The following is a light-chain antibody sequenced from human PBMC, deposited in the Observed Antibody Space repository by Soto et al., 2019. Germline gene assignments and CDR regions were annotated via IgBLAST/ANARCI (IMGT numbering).Light chain of an antibody. J-gene: IGKJ2*01. CDR2: VAS. CDR3: QQYDSSLYT. V-gene: IGKV3-20*01. CDR1: QSVSSTY. Sequence: EIVLTQSPGTLSLSPGERATLSCRASQSVSSTYLAWYQQKPGQAPRLLIYVASSRATVIPDRFSGSGSGTDFTLTISRLEPEDFAVYYCQQYDSSLYTFGQGTKLEIK.